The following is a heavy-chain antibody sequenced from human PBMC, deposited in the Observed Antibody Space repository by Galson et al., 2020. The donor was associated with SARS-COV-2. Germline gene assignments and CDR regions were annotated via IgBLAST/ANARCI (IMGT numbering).Heavy chain of an antibody. J-gene: IGHJ4*02. CDR3: ARGGSGRGYVY. CDR1: GDSVSSDSAS. D-gene: IGHD6-13*01. Sequence: SETLSLTCAISGDSVSSDSASWTWIRQSPSRGLEWLGRTFYRSKWYNDYAVSVKSRITINPDTSKNQFSLQLNSVTPEDTAGYYCARGGSGRGYVYWGQGTLVTVSS. V-gene: IGHV6-1*01. CDR2: TFYRSKWYN.